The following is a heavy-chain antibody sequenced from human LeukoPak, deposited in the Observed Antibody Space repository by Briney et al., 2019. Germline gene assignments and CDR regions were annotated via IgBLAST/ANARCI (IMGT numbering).Heavy chain of an antibody. J-gene: IGHJ3*02. CDR1: GGPISSGDYY. V-gene: IGHV4-30-4*08. D-gene: IGHD3-3*01. CDR2: IYYSGST. Sequence: SETLSLTCTVSGGPISSGDYYWSWIRQPPGKGLEWIGYIYYSGSTYYNPSLKSRVTISVDTSKNQFSLKLSSVTAADTAVYYCARDSHRITIFGVVIGAFDIWGQGTMVTVSS. CDR3: ARDSHRITIFGVVIGAFDI.